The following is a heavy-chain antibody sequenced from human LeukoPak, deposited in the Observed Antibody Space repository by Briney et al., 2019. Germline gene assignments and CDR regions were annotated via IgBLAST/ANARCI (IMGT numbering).Heavy chain of an antibody. CDR2: IRDKANSYAT. Sequence: GGSLRLSCAASGFTFSGSAMHWVRQASGKGLEWVGRIRDKANSYATTYVASVKGRFTISRDDSKNTAYLQMNSLKTEDTAVYYCTRLYYYGSGEVYWGQGTLVTVSS. CDR3: TRLYYYGSGEVY. J-gene: IGHJ4*02. V-gene: IGHV3-73*01. D-gene: IGHD3-10*01. CDR1: GFTFSGSA.